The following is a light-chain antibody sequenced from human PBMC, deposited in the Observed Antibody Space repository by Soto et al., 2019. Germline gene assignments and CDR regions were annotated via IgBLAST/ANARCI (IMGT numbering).Light chain of an antibody. V-gene: IGLV7-46*01. Sequence: QAVVTQEPSLTVSPGGTVTLTCGSSTGTVTSGHYPYWFQQKPGQAPRTLIYDTSNKHSWTPARFSGSLLGGKAALTLSGAQPEDEAEYSCLLSYSGALYVFGTGTKVTVL. J-gene: IGLJ1*01. CDR2: DTS. CDR1: TGTVTSGHY. CDR3: LLSYSGALYV.